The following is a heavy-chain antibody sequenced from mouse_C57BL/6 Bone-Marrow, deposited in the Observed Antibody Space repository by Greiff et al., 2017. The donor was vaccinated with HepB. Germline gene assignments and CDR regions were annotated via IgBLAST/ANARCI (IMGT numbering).Heavy chain of an antibody. D-gene: IGHD1-1*01. V-gene: IGHV1-39*01. Sequence: EVQLQESGPELVKPGASVKISCKASGYSFTDYNMNWVKQSNGKSLEWIGVINPNYGTTSYNQKFKGKATLTVDQSSSTAYMQLNSLTSEDSAVYYCAREYYGSRREYFDVWGTGTTVTVSS. CDR1: GYSFTDYN. J-gene: IGHJ1*03. CDR3: AREYYGSRREYFDV. CDR2: INPNYGTT.